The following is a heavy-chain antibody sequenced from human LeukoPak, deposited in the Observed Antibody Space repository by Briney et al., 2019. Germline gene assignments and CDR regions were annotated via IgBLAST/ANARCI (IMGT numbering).Heavy chain of an antibody. D-gene: IGHD4-17*01. Sequence: PGGSLRLSCAASGFTFSSYWMSWVRQAPGKGLEWVANIKQDGSEKYYVDSVKGRFTISRDNAKNSLYLQMNSLRAEDMALYYCAKDRAHTVTGAFDIWGQGTMVTVSS. CDR3: AKDRAHTVTGAFDI. CDR2: IKQDGSEK. V-gene: IGHV3-7*03. J-gene: IGHJ3*02. CDR1: GFTFSSYW.